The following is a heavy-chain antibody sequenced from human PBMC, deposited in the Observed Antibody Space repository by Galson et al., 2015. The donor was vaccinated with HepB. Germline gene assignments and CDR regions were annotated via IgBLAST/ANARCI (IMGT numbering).Heavy chain of an antibody. CDR2: ISSSSSTM. J-gene: IGHJ4*02. D-gene: IGHD3-16*01. V-gene: IGHV3-48*02. Sequence: SLRLSCAASGFTLSSYSLNWVRQAPGKGLEWGSYISSSSSTMYYADSVKGRFTISRDNAKNSLYLQMNSLGDEDTAVYYCARGGANFDYWGQGTLVTVSS. CDR3: ARGGANFDY. CDR1: GFTLSSYS.